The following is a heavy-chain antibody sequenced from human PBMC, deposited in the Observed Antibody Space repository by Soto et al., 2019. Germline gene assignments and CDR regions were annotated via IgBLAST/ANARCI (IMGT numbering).Heavy chain of an antibody. CDR1: GSTFSSYA. CDR3: AERVYSSSWRY. Sequence: QVQLVQSGAEVKKPGSSVKVSCKASGSTFSSYAISWERQAPGQGLEWMGGIIPIFGTATCAQKFKGRVTITAHESTSTAYMELSSLRSEDTAVYYCAERVYSSSWRYWGQGTLVTVSS. V-gene: IGHV1-69*12. CDR2: IIPIFGTA. J-gene: IGHJ4*02. D-gene: IGHD6-13*01.